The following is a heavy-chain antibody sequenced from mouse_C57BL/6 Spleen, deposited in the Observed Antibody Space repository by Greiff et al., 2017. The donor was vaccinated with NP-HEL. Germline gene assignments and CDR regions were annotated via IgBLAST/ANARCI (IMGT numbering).Heavy chain of an antibody. J-gene: IGHJ1*03. CDR1: GYTFTDYE. Sequence: VQLQQSGAELVRPGASVTLSCKASGYTFTDYEMHWVKQTPVHGLEWIGAIDPETGGTAYNQKFKGKAILTADKSSSTAYMELRSLTSEDSAVYYCTREAPPGDWYFDVWGTGTTVTVSS. V-gene: IGHV1-15*01. CDR3: TREAPPGDWYFDV. CDR2: IDPETGGT.